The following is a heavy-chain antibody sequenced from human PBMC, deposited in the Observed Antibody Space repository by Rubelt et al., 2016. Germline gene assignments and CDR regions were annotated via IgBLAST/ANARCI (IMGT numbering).Heavy chain of an antibody. Sequence: EVQLVQSGAEVKKPGESLRISCKGSGYTFTNHWISWVRQMPGKGLEWMGRIDPSDSYPNYNPSWRGHVTISVDKSISTAYRQWSSLQASDTAMYYCARRNSGTYSPFDYWGQGTMVTVSP. V-gene: IGHV5-10-1*01. CDR2: IDPSDSYP. CDR1: GYTFTNHW. CDR3: ARRNSGTYSPFDY. J-gene: IGHJ4*02. D-gene: IGHD1-26*01.